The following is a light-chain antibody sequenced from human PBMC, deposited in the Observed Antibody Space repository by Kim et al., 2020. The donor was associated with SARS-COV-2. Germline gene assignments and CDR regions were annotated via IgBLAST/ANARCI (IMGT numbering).Light chain of an antibody. CDR2: SAS. CDR1: QGISTY. CDR3: QHLNSYPLT. J-gene: IGKJ4*01. V-gene: IGKV1-9*01. Sequence: DIQLTQSPSFLSASVGDRVTITCRASQGISTYLAWFHQKPGKAHNLLIYSASTLQSGVPSRFSGSGSGTEFTLTITSLQPEDSATYYCQHLNSYPLTFGGGTKVDIK.